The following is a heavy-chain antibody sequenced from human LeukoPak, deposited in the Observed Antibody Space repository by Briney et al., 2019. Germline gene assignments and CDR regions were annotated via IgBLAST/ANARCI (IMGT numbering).Heavy chain of an antibody. D-gene: IGHD3-9*01. J-gene: IGHJ5*02. CDR3: ARRHRYFDPAQGGHWFDP. Sequence: GESLKISSKGSGYSFTSYWIAWVRPMPGKVLEWMGIIYPGDSDTRYSPSFQGQVTISADKSINTAYLQWSSLKASDTAMYYCARRHRYFDPAQGGHWFDPWGQGTLVTVSS. CDR1: GYSFTSYW. V-gene: IGHV5-51*01. CDR2: IYPGDSDT.